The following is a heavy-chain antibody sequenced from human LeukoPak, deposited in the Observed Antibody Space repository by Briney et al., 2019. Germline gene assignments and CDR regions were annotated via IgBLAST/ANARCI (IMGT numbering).Heavy chain of an antibody. CDR2: INHSGST. CDR3: ARLLWFGELY. V-gene: IGHV4-34*01. J-gene: IGHJ4*02. CDR1: GGSFSGYY. D-gene: IGHD3-10*01. Sequence: SETLSLTCAVYGGSFSGYYWSWIRQPPGKGLEWIGEINHSGSTNYNPSLKSRVTISVDTSKYQFSLKLSSVTAADTAVYYCARLLWFGELYWGQGTLVTVSS.